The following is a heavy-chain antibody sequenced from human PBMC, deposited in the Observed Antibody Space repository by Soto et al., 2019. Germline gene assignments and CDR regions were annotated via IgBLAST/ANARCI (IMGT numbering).Heavy chain of an antibody. Sequence: GGSLSLSCAASGFTFDDYAIHWVRQVPGKGLEWVSGINWNSGSIGYGDSVKGRFAISRDNAKNSLHLQMNSLSAEDTAFYYCVKDESINWYSGHFRHWGQGTLVTVSS. J-gene: IGHJ1*01. CDR3: VKDESINWYSGHFRH. CDR2: INWNSGSI. D-gene: IGHD6-13*01. CDR1: GFTFDDYA. V-gene: IGHV3-9*01.